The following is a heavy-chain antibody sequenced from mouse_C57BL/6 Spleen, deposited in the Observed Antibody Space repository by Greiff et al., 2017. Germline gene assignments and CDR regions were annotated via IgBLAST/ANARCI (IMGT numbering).Heavy chain of an antibody. CDR3: ARDCYGDWYFEV. CDR2: TFYSGIT. D-gene: IGHD1-1*02. J-gene: IGHJ1*03. CDR1: GFSINSDCY. Sequence: EVQLQQSGPSLVRPSQTLSLTCTVTGFSINSDCYWIWIRQFPGNKLEYIGYTFYSGITYSNPSLESRTYITRDTSKNQFSLKLSSVTNEDTATYYCARDCYGDWYFEVWGTGTTVTVSS. V-gene: IGHV3-3*01.